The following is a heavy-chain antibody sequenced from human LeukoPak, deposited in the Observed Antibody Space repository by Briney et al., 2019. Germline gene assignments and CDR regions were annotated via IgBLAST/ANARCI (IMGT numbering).Heavy chain of an antibody. J-gene: IGHJ5*02. CDR2: TYYRSTWYN. CDR1: GDSVSSNSVT. Sequence: SQTLSLTCAISGDSVSSNSVTWNWIRQSPSRGLEWLGRTYYRSTWYNDYTVSVRGRITVNPDTSKNQFSLHLNPVTPEDTAVYYCARRLTQYDCFDPWGQGILVTVSS. D-gene: IGHD2-2*01. V-gene: IGHV6-1*01. CDR3: ARRLTQYDCFDP.